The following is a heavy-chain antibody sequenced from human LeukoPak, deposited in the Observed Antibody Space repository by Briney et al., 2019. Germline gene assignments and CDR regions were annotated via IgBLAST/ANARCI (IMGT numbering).Heavy chain of an antibody. CDR2: IRYDGSNK. Sequence: GGSLRLSCAASGFTFSSYAMHWVRQAPGKGLEWVAFIRYDGSNKYYADSVKGRFTISRDNSKNTLYLQMNSLRAEDTAVYYCAKDQYGDFGLDYWGQGTLVTVSS. J-gene: IGHJ4*02. CDR1: GFTFSSYA. D-gene: IGHD4-17*01. V-gene: IGHV3-30*02. CDR3: AKDQYGDFGLDY.